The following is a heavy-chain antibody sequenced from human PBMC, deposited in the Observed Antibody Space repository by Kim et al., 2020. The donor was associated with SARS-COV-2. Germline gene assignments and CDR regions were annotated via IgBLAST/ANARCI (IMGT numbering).Heavy chain of an antibody. CDR3: TTRGGYDILTGSDY. Sequence: GGSLRLSCAASGFTFSNAWMSWVRQAPGKGLEWVGRIKSKTDGGTTDYAAPVKGRFTISRDDSKNTLYLQMNSLKTEDTAVYYCTTRGGYDILTGSDYWGQGTLVTVSS. D-gene: IGHD3-9*01. CDR1: GFTFSNAW. CDR2: IKSKTDGGTT. V-gene: IGHV3-15*01. J-gene: IGHJ4*02.